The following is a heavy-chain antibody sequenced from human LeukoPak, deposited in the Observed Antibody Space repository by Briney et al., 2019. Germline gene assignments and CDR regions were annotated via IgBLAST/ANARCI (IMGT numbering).Heavy chain of an antibody. D-gene: IGHD6-13*01. V-gene: IGHV1-69*05. Sequence: SVKVSCKASGGTFSSYAISWVRQAPGQGLEWMGGIIPIFGTANYAQKFRGRVTITTDESTSTAYMELSSLRSEDTAVYYCARLGSIAAAEDYWGQGTLVTVSS. CDR2: IIPIFGTA. CDR3: ARLGSIAAAEDY. CDR1: GGTFSSYA. J-gene: IGHJ4*02.